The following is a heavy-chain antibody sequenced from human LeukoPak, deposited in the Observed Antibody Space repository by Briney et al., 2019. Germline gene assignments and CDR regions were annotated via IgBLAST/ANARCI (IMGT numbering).Heavy chain of an antibody. CDR1: GFTFSSYG. J-gene: IGHJ4*02. D-gene: IGHD1-26*01. Sequence: GGSLRLSCAASGFTFSSYGMHWVRQAPGKGLEWVSAISGSGGSTYYADSVKGRFTISRDNSKNTLYLQMNSLRAEDTAVYYCAKDLPSGSYRSYYFDYWGQGTLVTVSS. CDR2: ISGSGGST. V-gene: IGHV3-23*01. CDR3: AKDLPSGSYRSYYFDY.